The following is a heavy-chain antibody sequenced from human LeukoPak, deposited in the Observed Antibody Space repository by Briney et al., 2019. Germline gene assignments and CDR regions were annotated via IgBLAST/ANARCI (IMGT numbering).Heavy chain of an antibody. D-gene: IGHD3-10*02. V-gene: IGHV3-74*01. J-gene: IGHJ4*02. CDR2: ISPTGSTT. CDR1: GFSFSGHW. Sequence: GGSLRLSCAASGFSFSGHWMHWARQLPGKGLVWVSRISPTGSTTSYADSVKGRFTVSRDNAKNTLYLQVNNLRAEDTAVYYCARGPSSHLFGIDFLGQGTLLTVSS. CDR3: ARGPSSHLFGIDF.